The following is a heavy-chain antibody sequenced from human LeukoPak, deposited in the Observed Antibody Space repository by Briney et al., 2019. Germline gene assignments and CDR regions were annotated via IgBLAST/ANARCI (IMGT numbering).Heavy chain of an antibody. J-gene: IGHJ5*02. V-gene: IGHV1-18*01. CDR3: ARSGYSSSWYGNYDGFDP. CDR2: ISAYNGNT. Sequence: ASVRVSSTASGYTLTSYGISWVRQAPGQGGEWMGWISAYNGNTNYAQKLQGRVTITTDTSTSTAYMELRSLRSDDTAVYYCARSGYSSSWYGNYDGFDPWGQGALVTVSS. D-gene: IGHD6-13*01. CDR1: GYTLTSYG.